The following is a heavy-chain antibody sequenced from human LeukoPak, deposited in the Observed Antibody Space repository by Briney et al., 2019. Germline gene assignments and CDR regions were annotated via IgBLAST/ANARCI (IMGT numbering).Heavy chain of an antibody. J-gene: IGHJ4*02. CDR3: AKTSAAAGISFDY. D-gene: IGHD6-13*01. CDR2: IYYSGST. Sequence: SETLSLTCTVSGGSISNYYWSWIRQPPGKGLEWIGYIYYSGSTNYNPSLKSRVTISVDTSKNQFSLNLTSVTAADTAVYYCAKTSAAAGISFDYWGQGTLVTVSS. V-gene: IGHV4-59*01. CDR1: GGSISNYY.